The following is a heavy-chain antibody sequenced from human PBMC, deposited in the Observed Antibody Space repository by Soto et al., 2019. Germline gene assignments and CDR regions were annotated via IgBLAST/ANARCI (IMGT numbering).Heavy chain of an antibody. D-gene: IGHD2-21*02. CDR2: MKASDGET. CDR1: DYNFNKYY. CDR3: ARGLAPDVVTARDS. V-gene: IGHV1-46*02. Sequence: QVHLVQSGAEVKKPGASVKLSCKASDYNFNKYYVDWVRQAPGQGLEWGGIMKASDGETTYAQKYLGRVTMTRDTSTSTAYMELSSLRAEDTAVYFCARGLAPDVVTARDSWGQGTLVTVSS. J-gene: IGHJ4*02.